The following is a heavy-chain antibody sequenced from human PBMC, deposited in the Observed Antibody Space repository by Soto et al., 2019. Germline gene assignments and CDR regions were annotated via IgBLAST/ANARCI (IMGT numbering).Heavy chain of an antibody. CDR1: GGSISSYY. D-gene: IGHD1-26*01. CDR2: VHHSWGS. V-gene: IGHV4-59*08. CDR3: ARLGGSYAVPHSDY. Sequence: SETLSLTCTVSGGSISSYYWSWIRQPPGKGMEWIGYVHHSWGSTYNPSLQSRVAISLDTSKSQFSLKLTSVTATDTAVYYCARLGGSYAVPHSDYWGQGTLVTVSS. J-gene: IGHJ4*02.